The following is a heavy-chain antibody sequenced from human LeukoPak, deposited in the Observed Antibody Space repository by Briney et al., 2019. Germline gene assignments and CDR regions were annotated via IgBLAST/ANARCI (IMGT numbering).Heavy chain of an antibody. CDR1: GYIFTSDY. D-gene: IGHD2-21*02. CDR3: ARAGRVTAGTRYAFEY. V-gene: IGHV1-46*01. Sequence: GASVKVSCKASGYIFTSDYMHWVRQAPGQGLEWMGIVNPSGGSTNYAQNFQGRVTMASDTSTSTVYMELSSLRSEDTAVYYCARAGRVTAGTRYAFEYWGQGTLVTVSS. J-gene: IGHJ4*02. CDR2: VNPSGGST.